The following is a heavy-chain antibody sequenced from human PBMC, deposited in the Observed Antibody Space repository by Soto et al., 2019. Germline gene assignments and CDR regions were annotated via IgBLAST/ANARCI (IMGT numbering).Heavy chain of an antibody. CDR1: GDTFTGYY. Sequence: QVQLVQSGAEVKKPGASVTVSCRASGDTFTGYYMHWVRQAPGQGLEWMGWINPNSGVTKYAQKFQGWVTMTRDTSIRTVHMQLSRLRSDDTAVYYCARESGGATATLDYYYFYMDVWGTGTTVTVSS. V-gene: IGHV1-2*04. J-gene: IGHJ6*03. CDR3: ARESGGATATLDYYYFYMDV. D-gene: IGHD5-12*01. CDR2: INPNSGVT.